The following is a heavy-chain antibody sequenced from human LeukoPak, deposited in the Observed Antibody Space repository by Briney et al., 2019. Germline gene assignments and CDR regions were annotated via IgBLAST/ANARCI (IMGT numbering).Heavy chain of an antibody. Sequence: GGSLRLSCAASGFTFSSYWMSWVRQAPGKGLEWVANIKQDGGEKYYVDSVKGRFTISRDNAKNSLYLQMNSLRAEDTAVYYCARDSPAAMSGYYGMNVWGQGTTVTVSS. J-gene: IGHJ6*02. V-gene: IGHV3-7*01. D-gene: IGHD2-2*01. CDR2: IKQDGGEK. CDR3: ARDSPAAMSGYYGMNV. CDR1: GFTFSSYW.